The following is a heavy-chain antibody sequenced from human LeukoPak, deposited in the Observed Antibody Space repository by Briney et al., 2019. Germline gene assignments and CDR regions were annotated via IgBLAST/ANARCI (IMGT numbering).Heavy chain of an antibody. CDR3: ASPYCSSTSCYKGGGNYYYYGMDV. D-gene: IGHD2-2*02. V-gene: IGHV4-39*01. Sequence: PSETLSLTCTVSGGSISSGDYYWSWIRQPPGKGLEWIGSIYYSGSTYYNPSLKSRVTISVDTSKNQFSLKLSSVTAADTAVYYCASPYCSSTSCYKGGGNYYYYGMDVWGQGTTVTVSS. J-gene: IGHJ6*02. CDR1: GGSISSGDYY. CDR2: IYYSGST.